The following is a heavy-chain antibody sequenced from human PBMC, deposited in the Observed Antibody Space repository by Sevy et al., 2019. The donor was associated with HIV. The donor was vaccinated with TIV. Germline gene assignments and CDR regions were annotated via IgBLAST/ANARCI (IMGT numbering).Heavy chain of an antibody. CDR1: GYTFTSYY. CDR3: ATDNRVYYYGSGSPHAFDI. J-gene: IGHJ3*02. D-gene: IGHD3-10*01. CDR2: INPSGGST. Sequence: ASVKVSCKASGYTFTSYYMHWVRQAPGQGLEWMGIINPSGGSTSYAQKFQGRVTMTRDTSTSTVYMELSSLRSEDTAVYYCATDNRVYYYGSGSPHAFDIWGQGTMVTVSS. V-gene: IGHV1-46*01.